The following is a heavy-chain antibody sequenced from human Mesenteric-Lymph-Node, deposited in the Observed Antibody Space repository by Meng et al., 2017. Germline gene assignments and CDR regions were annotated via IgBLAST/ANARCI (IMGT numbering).Heavy chain of an antibody. V-gene: IGHV4-30-4*01. CDR3: ARDRKHYGERGWFDH. CDR1: GGFSSSGEYY. J-gene: IGHJ5*02. Sequence: QVQRQWSAAVRSTPSHTLLSSVSVCGGFSSSGEYYWSWTRQPTGKGLEWIEYIYYSGSNYSNASLKSRVTISIDRSKNQFSLKLSSVTAADTAVYYCARDRKHYGERGWFDHWGQGTLVTVAS. D-gene: IGHD4-17*01. CDR2: IYYSGSN.